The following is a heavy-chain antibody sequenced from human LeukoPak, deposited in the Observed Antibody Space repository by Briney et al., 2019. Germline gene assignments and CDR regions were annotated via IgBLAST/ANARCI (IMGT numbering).Heavy chain of an antibody. CDR2: ISYDGTNK. Sequence: GGSLRLSCAASGFTFRSYGMHRVRQAPGKGLEWVAAISYDGTNKYYADSVKGRFTISRDNSKNTLYLQMNSLRAEDTAVYYCASDYGDYGGTYGFDYWGQGTLVTVSS. V-gene: IGHV3-30*03. J-gene: IGHJ4*02. CDR3: ASDYGDYGGTYGFDY. CDR1: GFTFRSYG. D-gene: IGHD4-17*01.